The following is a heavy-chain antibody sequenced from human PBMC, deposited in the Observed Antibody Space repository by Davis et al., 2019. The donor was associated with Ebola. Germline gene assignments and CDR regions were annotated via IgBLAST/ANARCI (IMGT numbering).Heavy chain of an antibody. Sequence: PSETLSLTCAVYGGSFSGYYWSWIRQPPGKGLEWIGEINHSGSTNYNPSLKSRVTISVDTSKNQFSLKLSSVTAADTAVYYCAIRPYCGGDCYSDYWGQGTLVTVSS. J-gene: IGHJ4*02. V-gene: IGHV4-34*01. CDR3: AIRPYCGGDCYSDY. CDR1: GGSFSGYY. CDR2: INHSGST. D-gene: IGHD2-21*02.